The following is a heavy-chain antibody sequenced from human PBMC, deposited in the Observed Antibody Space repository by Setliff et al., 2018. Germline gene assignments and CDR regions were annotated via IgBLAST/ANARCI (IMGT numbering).Heavy chain of an antibody. J-gene: IGHJ5*02. CDR3: ARSPAVLGIVYLDP. V-gene: IGHV1-69*13. D-gene: IGHD2-15*01. CDR2: INPIFGTA. CDR1: GGTFSTFG. Sequence: ASVKVSCKTSGGTFSTFGIHWVRQAPGQGLVWMGGINPIFGTAHYAQKFQGRVTITADESTSTAYMELDSLRSEDTAVYYCARSPAVLGIVYLDPWGQGTLVTVSS.